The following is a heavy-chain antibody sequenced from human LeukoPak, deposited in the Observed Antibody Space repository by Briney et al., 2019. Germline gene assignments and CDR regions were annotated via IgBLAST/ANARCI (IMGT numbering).Heavy chain of an antibody. J-gene: IGHJ4*02. CDR2: IYYSGST. CDR3: ARYFCTNAVCYGFDY. D-gene: IGHD2-8*01. CDR1: GGSISSYY. V-gene: IGHV4-59*08. Sequence: SETLSLTCTVSGGSISSYYWSWIRQPPGKGLEWIGYIYYSGSTNYNPSLKSRVTISVDTSKNQFSLKLSSVTAADTAVYFCARYFCTNAVCYGFDYWGQGTLVTVSS.